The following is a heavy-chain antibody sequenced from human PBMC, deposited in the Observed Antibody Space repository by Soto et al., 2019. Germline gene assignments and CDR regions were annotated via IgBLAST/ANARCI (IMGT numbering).Heavy chain of an antibody. V-gene: IGHV1-2*04. J-gene: IGHJ6*02. CDR3: ARDGAYYDILTGVWIGRDYYYGMDV. D-gene: IGHD3-9*01. Sequence: ASVKVSCKAPGYTFTGYYMHWVRQAPGQGLEWMGWINPNSGGTNYAQKFQGWVTMTRDTSISTAYMELSRLRSDDTAVYYCARDGAYYDILTGVWIGRDYYYGMDVWGQGTTVTVSS. CDR1: GYTFTGYY. CDR2: INPNSGGT.